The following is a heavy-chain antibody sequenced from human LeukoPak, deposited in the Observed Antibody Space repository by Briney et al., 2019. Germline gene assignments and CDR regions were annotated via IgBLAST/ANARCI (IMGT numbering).Heavy chain of an antibody. CDR2: INPNSGGT. D-gene: IGHD3-10*01. CDR3: ARELVRGVIITYNYYYGMDV. CDR1: GYTFTGYY. V-gene: IGHV1-2*02. J-gene: IGHJ6*02. Sequence: ASVKVSCKASGYTFTGYYMHWVRQAPGQGLEWMGWINPNSGGTNYAQKFQGRVTMTRDTSISTAYMELSRLRSDVTAVYYCARELVRGVIITYNYYYGMDVWGQGTTVTVSS.